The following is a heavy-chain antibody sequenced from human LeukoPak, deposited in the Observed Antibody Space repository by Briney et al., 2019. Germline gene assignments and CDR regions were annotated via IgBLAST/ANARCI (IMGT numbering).Heavy chain of an antibody. CDR2: IYYSGST. CDR3: ARVGCSSTSCYFP. J-gene: IGHJ5*02. CDR1: GGSFSGYY. D-gene: IGHD2-2*01. Sequence: KPSETLSLTCAVYGGSFSGYYWSWIRQPPGKGLEWIGYIYYSGSTNYNPSLKSRVTISVDTSKNQFSLKLSSVTAADTAVYYCARVGCSSTSCYFPWGQGTLVTVSS. V-gene: IGHV4-59*01.